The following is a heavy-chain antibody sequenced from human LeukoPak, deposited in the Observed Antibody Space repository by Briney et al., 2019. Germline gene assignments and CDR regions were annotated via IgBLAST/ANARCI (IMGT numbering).Heavy chain of an antibody. V-gene: IGHV1-2*02. J-gene: IGHJ4*02. CDR3: TRGGPEGSGYSYGSHDY. D-gene: IGHD5-18*01. Sequence: GASVKVSCKASGFTVTGYYMHWVRQAPGQGLEWMGWINPNSGATNYAQKFQGRVTMTTDTSISTVYMELSRLKSDDTAVYYCTRGGPEGSGYSYGSHDYWGQGTLVTVSS. CDR2: INPNSGAT. CDR1: GFTVTGYY.